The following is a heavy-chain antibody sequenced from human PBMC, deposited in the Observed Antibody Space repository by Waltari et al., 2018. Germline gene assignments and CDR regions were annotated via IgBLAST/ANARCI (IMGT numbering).Heavy chain of an antibody. Sequence: QLLLQESGPGLVRPSQTLSLTCTVSGGSVSSTSFYWAWVRQPPGKGLEWMGTLYYGGDTYYNPSLKSRITLSVETSKSQFSLDLMSVTAADTAMYYCARQGFYGSAKHFDDWGQGTVVAVSS. CDR3: ARQGFYGSAKHFDD. V-gene: IGHV4-39*01. D-gene: IGHD3-10*01. J-gene: IGHJ4*02. CDR1: GGSVSSTSFY. CDR2: LYYGGDT.